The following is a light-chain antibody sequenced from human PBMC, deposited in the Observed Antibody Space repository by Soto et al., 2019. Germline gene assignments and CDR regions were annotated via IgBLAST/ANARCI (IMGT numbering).Light chain of an antibody. CDR1: SSDVGSYNL. V-gene: IGLV2-23*02. J-gene: IGLJ1*01. CDR3: CSYAGSSTSV. CDR2: EVS. Sequence: QSVLNQPASVSGSPGQSITISCTGTSSDVGSYNLVSWYQQHPGKAPKLMIYEVSKRPSGVSNRFSGSKSGNTASLTISGLQAEDEADYYCCSYAGSSTSVFGTGTKVTVL.